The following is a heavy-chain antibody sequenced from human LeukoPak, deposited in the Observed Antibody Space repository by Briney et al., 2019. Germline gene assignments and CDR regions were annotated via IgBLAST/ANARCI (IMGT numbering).Heavy chain of an antibody. CDR3: AKVPTSNGDYADYFDY. D-gene: IGHD4-17*01. CDR1: GFTFSSYA. Sequence: GPLRLSCAASGFTFSSYAMSWVRQAPGKGLEWVSAISGSGGSTYYADSVKGRFTISRDNSKNTLYLQMNSLRAEDTAVYYCAKVPTSNGDYADYFDYWGQGTLVTVSS. CDR2: ISGSGGST. V-gene: IGHV3-23*01. J-gene: IGHJ4*02.